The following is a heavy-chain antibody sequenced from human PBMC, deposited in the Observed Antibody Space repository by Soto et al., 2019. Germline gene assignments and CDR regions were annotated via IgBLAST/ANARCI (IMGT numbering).Heavy chain of an antibody. CDR1: GFTFSSYA. CDR3: AKAGGEYYDSSAFQGYYYYGMDV. Sequence: GGSLRLSCAASGFTFSSYAMSWVRQAPGKGLEWVSAISGSGGSTYYADSVKGRFTISRDNSKNTLYLQMNSLRAEDTAVYYCAKAGGEYYDSSAFQGYYYYGMDVWGQGPTVTVSS. D-gene: IGHD3-22*01. J-gene: IGHJ6*02. CDR2: ISGSGGST. V-gene: IGHV3-23*01.